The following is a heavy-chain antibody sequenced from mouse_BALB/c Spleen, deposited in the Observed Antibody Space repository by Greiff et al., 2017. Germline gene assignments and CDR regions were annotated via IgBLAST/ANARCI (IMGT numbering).Heavy chain of an antibody. J-gene: IGHJ3*01. D-gene: IGHD4-1*01. CDR2: ISNGGGST. Sequence: LVESGGGLVQPGGSLKLSCAASGFTFSSYTMSWVRQTPEKRLEWVAYISNGGGSTYYPDTVKGRFTISRDNAKNTLYLQMSSLKSEDTAMYYCARHEGTGTFAYWGQGTLVTVSA. CDR3: ARHEGTGTFAY. CDR1: GFTFSSYT. V-gene: IGHV5-12-2*01.